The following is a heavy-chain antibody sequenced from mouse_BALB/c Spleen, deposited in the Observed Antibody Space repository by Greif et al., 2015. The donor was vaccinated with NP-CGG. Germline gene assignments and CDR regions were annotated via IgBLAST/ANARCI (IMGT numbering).Heavy chain of an antibody. J-gene: IGHJ3*01. V-gene: IGHV5-12*02. D-gene: IGHD1-2*01. CDR1: GFTFSDYY. CDR2: ISNGGGST. Sequence: EVQLVESGGGLVQPGGSLKLTCATSGFTFSDYYMYWVRQTPEKRLEWVAYISNGGGSTYYPDTVKGRFTISRDNAKNTLYLQMSRLKSEDTAMYYCTSPGPRGYGFAYWGQGTLVTVSA. CDR3: TSPGPRGYGFAY.